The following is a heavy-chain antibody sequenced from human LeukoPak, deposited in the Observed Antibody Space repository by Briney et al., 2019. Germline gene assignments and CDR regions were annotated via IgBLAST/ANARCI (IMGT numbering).Heavy chain of an antibody. CDR3: AKVAGDYYGSGKHYYFDY. D-gene: IGHD3-10*01. CDR2: IRYDGSNK. J-gene: IGHJ4*02. CDR1: GFTFSSYG. Sequence: GGSLRLSCAASGFTFSSYGMHWVRQAPGKGLEWVAFIRYDGSNKYYADSVKGRFTISRDNSKDTLYLQMNSLRAEDTAVYYCAKVAGDYYGSGKHYYFDYWGQGTLVTVSS. V-gene: IGHV3-30*02.